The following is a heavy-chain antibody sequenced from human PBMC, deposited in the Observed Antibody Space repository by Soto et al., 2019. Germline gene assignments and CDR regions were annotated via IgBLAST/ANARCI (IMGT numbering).Heavy chain of an antibody. V-gene: IGHV3-73*02. D-gene: IGHD5-18*01. CDR2: IRSKANSYAT. Sequence: EVQLVESGGGLVQPGGSLKLSCAASGFTFSGSAMHWVRQASGKGLEWVGRIRSKANSYATAYAASVKSRFTISRDDSKNTAYLQMNSLKTEDTAVYYCTSDTARVYYGMDVWGQGTTVTVSS. CDR1: GFTFSGSA. J-gene: IGHJ6*02. CDR3: TSDTARVYYGMDV.